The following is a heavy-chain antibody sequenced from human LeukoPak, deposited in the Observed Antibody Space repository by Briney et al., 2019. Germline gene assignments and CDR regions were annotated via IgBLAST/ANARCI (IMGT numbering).Heavy chain of an antibody. Sequence: SGRSLRLSCTASGFTFGDYAMSWVRQAPGRGRGWVSVIRSKAYGVTTEYAASVKGKFTISRDDSKSISYLQINSLTTEDTAVYYCTRVSLVAASVFFDYWGQGTLVTVSS. J-gene: IGHJ4*02. CDR1: GFTFGDYA. CDR3: TRVSLVAASVFFDY. D-gene: IGHD2-15*01. CDR2: IRSKAYGVTT. V-gene: IGHV3-49*04.